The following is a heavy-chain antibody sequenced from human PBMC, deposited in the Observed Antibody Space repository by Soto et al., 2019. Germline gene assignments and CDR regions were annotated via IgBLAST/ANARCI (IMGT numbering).Heavy chain of an antibody. Sequence: KPSETLSLTCAFYCGSFSGYYWSWIRQPPGKGLEWIGEINHSGSTNYNPSLKSRVTISVDTSKNQFSLKLSSVTAADTAVYYCATRRDEDNYYDSSGQREYYFDYWGRGTLVTVSS. D-gene: IGHD3-22*01. CDR2: INHSGST. CDR1: CGSFSGYY. V-gene: IGHV4-34*01. CDR3: ATRRDEDNYYDSSGQREYYFDY. J-gene: IGHJ4*02.